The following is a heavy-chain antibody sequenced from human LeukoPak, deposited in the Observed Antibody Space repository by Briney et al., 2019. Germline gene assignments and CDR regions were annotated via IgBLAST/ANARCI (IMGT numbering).Heavy chain of an antibody. V-gene: IGHV3-23*01. D-gene: IGHD2-8*02. CDR2: FDGNGPNT. CDR3: AKPRTTGLGWAQFDY. J-gene: IGHJ4*02. Sequence: GGSLGLSCAASGFNFSSFAMTWVRQAPGKGLEWVSGFDGNGPNTYYADSVKGRWTISRDNSRNTLYLEMNSLRPEDTAIYYCAKPRTTGLGWAQFDYWGQGSLVTVSS. CDR1: GFNFSSFA.